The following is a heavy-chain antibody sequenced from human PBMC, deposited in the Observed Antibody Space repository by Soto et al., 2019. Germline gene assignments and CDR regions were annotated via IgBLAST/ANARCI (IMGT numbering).Heavy chain of an antibody. CDR3: ARDGSEGSGEIGYYYYMDV. J-gene: IGHJ6*03. V-gene: IGHV3-21*01. Sequence: EVQLVESGGGLVKPGGSLRLSCAASGFTFSSYSLNWVRQAPGKGLEWVSSITSSGASIYYADSVKGRFTISRDNAKNSLYLRMNSLRAEDTAVYYCARDGSEGSGEIGYYYYMDVWGKGTTATVSS. CDR1: GFTFSSYS. CDR2: ITSSGASI. D-gene: IGHD2-15*01.